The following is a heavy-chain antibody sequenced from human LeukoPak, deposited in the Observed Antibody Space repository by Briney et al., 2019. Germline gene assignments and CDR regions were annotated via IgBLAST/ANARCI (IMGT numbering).Heavy chain of an antibody. Sequence: ASVKVSCRASGYTFTSYDINWVRQATGQGLEWMGWMNPNSGNTGYAQKFQGRVTMTRNTSISTAYMELSSLRSEDTAVYYCARNGHLAAAAWLFWGQGTLVTVSS. J-gene: IGHJ4*02. CDR2: MNPNSGNT. CDR1: GYTFTSYD. V-gene: IGHV1-8*01. D-gene: IGHD6-13*01. CDR3: ARNGHLAAAAWLF.